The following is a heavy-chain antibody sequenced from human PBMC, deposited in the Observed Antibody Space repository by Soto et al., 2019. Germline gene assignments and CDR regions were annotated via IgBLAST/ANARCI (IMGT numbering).Heavy chain of an antibody. CDR1: GFTFSSYS. Sequence: GGSLRLSCAASGFTFSSYSMNWVRQAPGKGLEWVSSISSSSSYIYYADSVKGRFTISRDNAKNSLYLQMNSLRAEDTAVYYCARDFPTSSGLYGMDAWGQGTTVTGSS. V-gene: IGHV3-21*01. CDR3: ARDFPTSSGLYGMDA. CDR2: ISSSSSYI. D-gene: IGHD6-19*01. J-gene: IGHJ6*02.